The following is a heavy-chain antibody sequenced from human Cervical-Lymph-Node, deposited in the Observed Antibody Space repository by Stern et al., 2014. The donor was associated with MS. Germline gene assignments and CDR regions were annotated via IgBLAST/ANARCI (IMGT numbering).Heavy chain of an antibody. D-gene: IGHD6-13*01. Sequence: QVQLVQSGAEVKKPGASVKVSCKASGYTFTSYYMHWVRQAPGQGLEWMGIINRSGGITRYAQKFQGRVTMTRDTSTSTVYMELSSLRSEDTAVYYCARDHPPAAGTLTFVDYWGQGTLVTVSS. CDR3: ARDHPPAAGTLTFVDY. V-gene: IGHV1-46*01. CDR2: INRSGGIT. CDR1: GYTFTSYY. J-gene: IGHJ4*02.